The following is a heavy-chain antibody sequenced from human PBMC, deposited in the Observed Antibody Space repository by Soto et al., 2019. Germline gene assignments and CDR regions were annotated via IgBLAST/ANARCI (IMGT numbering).Heavy chain of an antibody. J-gene: IGHJ5*02. CDR1: GFTFIYAW. CDR3: TPDPILAAAGGSDP. V-gene: IGHV3-15*01. CDR2: IKSNTDGGTT. D-gene: IGHD6-13*01. Sequence: EVQLVESGGGLVKPGGSLRLSCEASGFTFIYAWMNWVRQAPGKGLEWVCHIKSNTDGGTTDYAAPVNGRFTISRDDSKTTLYLQMNSLKTEDTAVYYCTPDPILAAAGGSDPWGQGTLVTVSS.